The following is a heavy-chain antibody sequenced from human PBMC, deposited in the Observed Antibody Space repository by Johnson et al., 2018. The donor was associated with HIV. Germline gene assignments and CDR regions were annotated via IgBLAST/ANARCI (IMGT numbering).Heavy chain of an antibody. J-gene: IGHJ3*02. CDR3: VRRFYDSSAFDI. Sequence: EVQLVESGGGLVQPGGSLRLSCAASGFTFSSYAMSWVRQAPGKGLEWVSAISGSGGSTYYADSVKGRFPISRDHSKNTLLLQMNRLRAEDTGVYYCVRRFYDSSAFDIWGQGTLVTVSS. CDR1: GFTFSSYA. CDR2: ISGSGGST. V-gene: IGHV3-23*04. D-gene: IGHD3-22*01.